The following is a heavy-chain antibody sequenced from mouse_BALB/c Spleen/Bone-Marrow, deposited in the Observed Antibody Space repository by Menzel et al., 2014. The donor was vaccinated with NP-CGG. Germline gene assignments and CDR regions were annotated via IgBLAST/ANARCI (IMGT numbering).Heavy chain of an antibody. Sequence: EVQLVESGGGLVKPGGPLKLSCAASGFAFSSYDMSWVRQTPEKRLEWVAYISSGGGSTYYSDTVKGRFTISRDNAKNTLYLQMSSLKSEDTAMYYCARQILRGFAYWGQGTLVTVSA. V-gene: IGHV5-12-1*01. D-gene: IGHD1-1*01. CDR3: ARQILRGFAY. CDR1: GFAFSSYD. J-gene: IGHJ3*01. CDR2: ISSGGGST.